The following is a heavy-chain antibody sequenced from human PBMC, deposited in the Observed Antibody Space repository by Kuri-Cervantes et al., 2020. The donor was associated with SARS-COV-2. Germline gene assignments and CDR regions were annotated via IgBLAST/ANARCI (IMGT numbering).Heavy chain of an antibody. D-gene: IGHD1-7*01. CDR3: ARQGTAPFDY. Sequence: SETLSLTCAVYGGSFSGYYWSWIRQPPGKGLGWIGEINHSGSTNYNPSLKSRVTMSVDTSKNQFSLKLSSVTAADTAVYYCARQGTAPFDYWGQGTLVTVSS. CDR1: GGSFSGYY. CDR2: INHSGST. V-gene: IGHV4-34*01. J-gene: IGHJ4*02.